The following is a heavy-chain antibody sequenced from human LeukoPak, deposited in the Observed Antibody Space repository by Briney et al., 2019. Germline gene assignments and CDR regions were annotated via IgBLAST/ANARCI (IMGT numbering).Heavy chain of an antibody. J-gene: IGHJ3*02. CDR2: IYTSGST. CDR3: ARDPTMKDAFDI. V-gene: IGHV4-61*02. Sequence: SQTLSLTCTVSGGSISSGSYYWSWIRQPAGKGLEWIGRIYTSGSTNYNPSLKSRVTISVDTSKNQFSLKLGSVTAADTAVYYCARDPTMKDAFDIWGQGTMVTVSS. D-gene: IGHD3-22*01. CDR1: GGSISSGSYY.